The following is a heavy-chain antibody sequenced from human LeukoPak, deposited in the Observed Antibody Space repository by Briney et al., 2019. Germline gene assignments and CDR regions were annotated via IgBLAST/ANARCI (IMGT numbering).Heavy chain of an antibody. CDR2: ISGSGGST. D-gene: IGHD3-10*01. Sequence: GGSLRLSCAASGFTFSSYAMSWVRQAPGKGLEWVSTISGSGGSTYYADSVKGRFTLSRDNSKNTLYLQMNSLRAEDTAVYYCARVMEGRRRVWFGELGVYNYYYMDVWGKGTTVTVSS. CDR1: GFTFSSYA. CDR3: ARVMEGRRRVWFGELGVYNYYYMDV. J-gene: IGHJ6*03. V-gene: IGHV3-23*01.